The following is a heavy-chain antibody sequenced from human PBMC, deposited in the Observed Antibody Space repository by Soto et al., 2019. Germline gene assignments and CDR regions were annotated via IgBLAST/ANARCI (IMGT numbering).Heavy chain of an antibody. D-gene: IGHD3-22*01. V-gene: IGHV4-30-4*01. CDR1: GGSIILGDYY. Sequence: SETLSLTCTVSGGSIILGDYYWSWIRQPPGKGLEWIGYIYYSGSTYYNPSLKSRVTISVDTSKNQFSLKLSSVTAADTAVYYCARAVIANYYDSSGYFKAQDAFDIWGQGTMVTVSS. J-gene: IGHJ3*02. CDR3: ARAVIANYYDSSGYFKAQDAFDI. CDR2: IYYSGST.